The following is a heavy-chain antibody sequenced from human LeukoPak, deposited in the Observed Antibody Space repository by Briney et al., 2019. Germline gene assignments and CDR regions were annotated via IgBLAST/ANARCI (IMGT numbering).Heavy chain of an antibody. CDR2: ISGSGGST. V-gene: IGHV3-23*01. D-gene: IGHD3-3*01. CDR3: AKDFRVLRFLEWLPQDPYYYYGMDV. CDR1: GFTVSSNY. J-gene: IGHJ6*02. Sequence: GGSLRLSCAASGFTVSSNYMSWVRQAPGKGLEWVSAISGSGGSTYYADSVKGRFTISRDNSKNTLYLQMNSLRAEDTAVYYCAKDFRVLRFLEWLPQDPYYYYGMDVWGQGTTVTVSS.